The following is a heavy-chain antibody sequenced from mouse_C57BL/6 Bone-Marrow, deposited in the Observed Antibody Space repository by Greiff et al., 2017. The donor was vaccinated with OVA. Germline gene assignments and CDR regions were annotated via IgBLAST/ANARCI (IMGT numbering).Heavy chain of an antibody. V-gene: IGHV5-4*03. CDR3: ARVNYGSPYYFDY. Sequence: EVKLMESGGGLVKPGGSLKLSCAASGFTFSSYAMSWVRQTPEKRLEWVATISDGGSYTYYPDNVKGRFTISRDNAKNNLYLQMSHLKSEDTAMYYCARVNYGSPYYFDYWGQGTTLTVSS. CDR2: ISDGGSYT. J-gene: IGHJ2*01. CDR1: GFTFSSYA. D-gene: IGHD1-1*01.